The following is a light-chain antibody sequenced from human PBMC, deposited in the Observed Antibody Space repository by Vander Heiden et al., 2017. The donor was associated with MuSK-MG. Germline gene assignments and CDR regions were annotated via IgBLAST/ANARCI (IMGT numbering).Light chain of an antibody. CDR2: KVS. V-gene: IGKV2D-30*01. J-gene: IGKJ2*01. Sequence: DVVLTQSPLSLAVTLGQSASISCRSSDGLVYSDGYIYLNWFHQRPGQSPRRLIYKVSNWDSGVPDRFSGSGSGTEFTLRIDRVEAEDVGLYYCRQGTHWPPTFGQGTKLEIK. CDR1: DGLVYSDGYIY. CDR3: RQGTHWPPT.